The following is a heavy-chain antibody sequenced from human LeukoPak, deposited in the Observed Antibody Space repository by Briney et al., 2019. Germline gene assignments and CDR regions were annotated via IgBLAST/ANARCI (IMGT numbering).Heavy chain of an antibody. J-gene: IGHJ4*02. V-gene: IGHV1-2*06. CDR3: ARWDTPMVLSPFYFDY. Sequence: ASVKVSCKTSGYVFAGYYIHWVRQAPGQGLEWMGRINPHSGSTDYAQKFQGRVTLTRDTSISTAYMDLNRLTSDDTAVYFCARWDTPMVLSPFYFDYWGQGTLVTVSS. CDR2: INPHSGST. CDR1: GYVFAGYY. D-gene: IGHD5-18*01.